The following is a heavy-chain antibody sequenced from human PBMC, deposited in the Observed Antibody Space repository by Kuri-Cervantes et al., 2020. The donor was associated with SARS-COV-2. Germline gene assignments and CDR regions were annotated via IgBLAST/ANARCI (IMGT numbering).Heavy chain of an antibody. J-gene: IGHJ4*02. D-gene: IGHD5-18*01. CDR2: ISSSSSYM. CDR3: AREDSYGYGDY. V-gene: IGHV3-21*01. CDR1: GFTFSSYS. Sequence: GGSLRLSCAASGFTFSSYSMNWVRQAPGKGLEWVSSISSSSSYMYYADSVKGRFTISRDNAKNSLYLQMNSLRAEDTAVYYCAREDSYGYGDYWGQGTLVTVSS.